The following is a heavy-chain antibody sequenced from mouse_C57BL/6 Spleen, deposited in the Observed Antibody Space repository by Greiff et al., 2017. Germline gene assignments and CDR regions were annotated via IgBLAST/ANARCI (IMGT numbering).Heavy chain of an antibody. J-gene: IGHJ2*01. CDR1: GYTFTSYW. CDR3: ARVWDEEGY. Sequence: QVQLQQPGAELVRPGSSVKLSCKASGYTFTSYWMDWVKQRPGQGLEWIGNIYPSDSETHYNQKFKDKATLTVDKSSSTAYMQLSSLTSEDSAVYYCARVWDEEGYWGQGTTLTVSS. V-gene: IGHV1-61*01. CDR2: IYPSDSET. D-gene: IGHD4-1*01.